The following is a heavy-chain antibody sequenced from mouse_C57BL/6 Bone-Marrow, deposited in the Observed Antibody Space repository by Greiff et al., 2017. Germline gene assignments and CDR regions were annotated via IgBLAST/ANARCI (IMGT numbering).Heavy chain of an antibody. D-gene: IGHD1-1*01. CDR3: ARYDYYGSMDD. CDR2: IAPANGTT. V-gene: IGHV14-3*01. CDR1: GFNIKNTY. Sequence: VQLQQSVAELVRPGASVKLSCTASGFNIKNTYMHWVKQRPEQGLVWIGRIAPANGTTKYAPKFQGKATITADTSSNTAYLQLSSLTSENTAIYYCARYDYYGSMDDWGQGTSVTVSS. J-gene: IGHJ4*01.